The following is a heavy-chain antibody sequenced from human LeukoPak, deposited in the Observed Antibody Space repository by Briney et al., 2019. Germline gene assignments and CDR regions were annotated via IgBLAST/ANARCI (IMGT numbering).Heavy chain of an antibody. CDR1: GGSISSGGYS. D-gene: IGHD2-2*01. V-gene: IGHV4-30-2*01. CDR2: IYHSGST. CDR3: ARTSRGASYYYYYYGMDV. J-gene: IGHJ6*02. Sequence: PSETLSLTCAVSGGSISSGGYSWSWIRQPPGKGLEWIGYIYHSGSTYYNPSLKSRVTISVDRSKNQFSLKLSSVTAADTAVYYCARTSRGASYYYYYYGMDVWGQGTTVTVSS.